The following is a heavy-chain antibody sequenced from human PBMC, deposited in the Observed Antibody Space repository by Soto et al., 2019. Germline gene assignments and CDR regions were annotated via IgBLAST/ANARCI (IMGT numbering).Heavy chain of an antibody. CDR1: GGSISSGGYY. D-gene: IGHD2-15*01. V-gene: IGHV4-31*03. CDR2: IYYSRST. J-gene: IGHJ6*03. CDR3: ARESRVVAATLKPRDMYV. Sequence: QVQLQESGPGLVKPSQTLSLTCTVSGGSISSGGYYWSWIRQHPGKGLEWIGYIYYSRSTYYNQSLKSRVTISVDTCKNQLSLKLSAVTAADMAVYYCARESRVVAATLKPRDMYVWGKGTTVTVS.